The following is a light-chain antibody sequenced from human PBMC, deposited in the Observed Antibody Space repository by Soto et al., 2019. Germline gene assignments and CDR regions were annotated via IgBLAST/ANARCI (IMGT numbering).Light chain of an antibody. V-gene: IGKV3-15*01. CDR1: QSVSSN. J-gene: IGKJ2*01. CDR3: QQYDSYYT. Sequence: EIVMTQSPATLSVSPGERSTLSCRASQSVSSNLAWYQQKPGQSPRLLIYGASTRATGIPARFSGSGSGTEFTLTINSLQPDDFATYYCQQYDSYYTFGQGTKVDIK. CDR2: GAS.